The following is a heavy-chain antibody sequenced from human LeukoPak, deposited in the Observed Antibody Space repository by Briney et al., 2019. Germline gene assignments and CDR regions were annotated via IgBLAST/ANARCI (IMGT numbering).Heavy chain of an antibody. J-gene: IGHJ4*02. V-gene: IGHV3-7*03. CDR1: GFTFSSYW. CDR3: ARIGVLLWLGPTQIRFDY. D-gene: IGHD3-10*01. CDR2: IKQDGSEK. Sequence: GGSLRLSCAASGFTFSSYWMSWVRQAPGKGLEWVANIKQDGSEKYYVLSVKGRFTISRDNAKNSLYLQMNSLRAEDTAVYYCARIGVLLWLGPTQIRFDYWGQGTLVTVSS.